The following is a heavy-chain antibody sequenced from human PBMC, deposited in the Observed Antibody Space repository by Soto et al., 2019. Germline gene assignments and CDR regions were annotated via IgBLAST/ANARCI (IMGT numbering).Heavy chain of an antibody. CDR1: GFTFSSYA. J-gene: IGHJ5*02. D-gene: IGHD6-25*01. CDR3: AKDDWGDEAARGFDP. Sequence: EVQLLESGGGLVQPGGSLRLSCAASGFTFSSYAMSWVRQAPGKGLEWVPAISGSGGSTYYADSVKGRFTISRDNSKNTLYLQMNSLRAEDTAVYYCAKDDWGDEAARGFDPWGQGTLVTVSS. CDR2: ISGSGGST. V-gene: IGHV3-23*01.